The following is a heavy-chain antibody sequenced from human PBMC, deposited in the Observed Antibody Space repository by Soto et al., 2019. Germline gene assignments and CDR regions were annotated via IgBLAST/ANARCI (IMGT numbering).Heavy chain of an antibody. CDR2: IIPIFGTA. Sequence: QVQLVQSGAEVKKPGSSVKVSCKASGGTFSSYAISWVRQAPGQGLEWMGGIIPIFGTANYAQKFQGRVTITADESTSTAYMELSSLGSEDTAVYYCARQIKSAWELPRRYYYYGMDVWGQGTTVTVSS. CDR3: ARQIKSAWELPRRYYYYGMDV. J-gene: IGHJ6*02. CDR1: GGTFSSYA. D-gene: IGHD1-26*01. V-gene: IGHV1-69*01.